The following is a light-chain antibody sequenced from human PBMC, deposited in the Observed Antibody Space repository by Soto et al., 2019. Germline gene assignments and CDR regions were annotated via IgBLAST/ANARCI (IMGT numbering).Light chain of an antibody. CDR2: GAS. V-gene: IGKV3-20*01. J-gene: IGKJ2*01. CDR3: QQYGSSPYT. CDR1: QSVSSRF. Sequence: EIVLTQSPGTLSLSPGERATLSCRASQSVSSRFFAWYQQKPGQAPRLLMYGASSRATGIPDRFSGTGSGTDFTLTISRLEPEDFAVYYCQQYGSSPYTFGLWAKLEIK.